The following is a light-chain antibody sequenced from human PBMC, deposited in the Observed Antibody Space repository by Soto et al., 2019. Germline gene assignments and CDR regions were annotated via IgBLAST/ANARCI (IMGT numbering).Light chain of an antibody. CDR2: DAS. CDR1: QSVSSN. V-gene: IGKV3-15*01. CDR3: QQYHNWPPIT. Sequence: EVVITQSPATLSVSTGERATLSCRASQSVSSNLAWYQQKPGQGPRLLIYDASTRAAGIPARFSGSGSGTEFTLIITSLQSDDFAVYYCQQYHNWPPITFGQGTKVDIK. J-gene: IGKJ1*01.